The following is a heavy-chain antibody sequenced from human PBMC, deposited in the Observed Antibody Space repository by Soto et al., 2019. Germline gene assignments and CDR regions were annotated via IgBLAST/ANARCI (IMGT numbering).Heavy chain of an antibody. Sequence: KPSETLSLTCTVSGGSISNYYWSWIRQPPGKGLEWIGYIYYSGSTNYNPSLKSRVTISVDTSKNQFSLKLNSVTAADTAVYYCARVNYGNYYYYYGMDVWGQGTTVTVSS. CDR1: GGSISNYY. J-gene: IGHJ6*02. V-gene: IGHV4-59*01. CDR3: ARVNYGNYYYYYGMDV. CDR2: IYYSGST. D-gene: IGHD4-17*01.